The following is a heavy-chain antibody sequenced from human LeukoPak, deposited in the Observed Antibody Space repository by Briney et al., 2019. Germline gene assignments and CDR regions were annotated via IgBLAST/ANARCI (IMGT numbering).Heavy chain of an antibody. CDR3: ARVVELWWAFDY. CDR1: GGSISSYY. D-gene: IGHD5-18*01. J-gene: IGHJ4*02. CDR2: IYYSGST. V-gene: IGHV4-59*01. Sequence: PSETLSLTCTVSGGSISSYYWSWIRQPPGKGLEWIGYIYYSGSTNYNPSLKSRVTISVDTSKNQFSLKLSSVTAADTAVYYCARVVELWWAFDYWGQGTLVTVTS.